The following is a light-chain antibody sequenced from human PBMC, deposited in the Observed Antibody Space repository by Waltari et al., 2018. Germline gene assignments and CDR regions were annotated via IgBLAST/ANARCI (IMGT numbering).Light chain of an antibody. CDR3: FSYADGRSLV. Sequence: QSALTQPASVSGSPGQSITISCTGSSTDLGSSTLVSWYQHHPDKAPKLIIYEATERPSVISHRFFGSKSGNTASLTISTLQAEDEADYYCFSYADGRSLVFGGGTKLTVL. CDR1: STDLGSSTL. V-gene: IGLV2-23*01. J-gene: IGLJ2*01. CDR2: EAT.